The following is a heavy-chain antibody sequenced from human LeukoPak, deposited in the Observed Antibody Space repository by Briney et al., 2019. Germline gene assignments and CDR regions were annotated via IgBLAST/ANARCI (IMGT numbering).Heavy chain of an antibody. CDR3: ARGLLYYDILTGYYGPHAFDI. CDR1: GYSFTSYW. V-gene: IGHV5-51*01. J-gene: IGHJ3*02. Sequence: GEPLTTPCQGSGYSFTSYWIGWVRHMPGKGLEWMGIIYPGDSETRYSPSFQGQVTLSADKSISAAYLQWSSLKASDTAMYYCARGLLYYDILTGYYGPHAFDIWGQGTMVTVSS. D-gene: IGHD3-9*01. CDR2: IYPGDSET.